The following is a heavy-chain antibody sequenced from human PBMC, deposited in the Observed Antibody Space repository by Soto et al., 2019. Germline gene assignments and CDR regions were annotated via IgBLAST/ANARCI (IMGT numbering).Heavy chain of an antibody. J-gene: IGHJ4*02. CDR1: GESVSRVGFP. D-gene: IGHD2-8*02. CDR2: IYNGCST. Sequence: PSETLSLTCTVSGESVSRVGFPWAWLRGPEGKGLEWICYIYNGCSTYYRPSLESRMHIALNATRNHFSLRLTSVTATNTAFYFLSRALVGLHTISYFDYWGQGKLVTVSS. CDR3: SRALVGLHTISYFDY. V-gene: IGHV4-30-2*05.